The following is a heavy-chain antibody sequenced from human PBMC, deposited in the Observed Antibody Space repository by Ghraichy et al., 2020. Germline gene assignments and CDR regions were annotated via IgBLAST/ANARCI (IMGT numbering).Heavy chain of an antibody. CDR1: GDSMTSDSYF. Sequence: SQTPSLTCSVSGDSMTSDSYFWGWIRQPPGKGLEWIGNIYHSGSTYYNPSLKSGVTISVDTSKNQFSLQLGSVTAADTAMYFCARCFTIFGVTTSMDVWGQGTTVIVSS. J-gene: IGHJ6*02. CDR2: IYHSGST. D-gene: IGHD3-3*01. V-gene: IGHV4-39*01. CDR3: ARCFTIFGVTTSMDV.